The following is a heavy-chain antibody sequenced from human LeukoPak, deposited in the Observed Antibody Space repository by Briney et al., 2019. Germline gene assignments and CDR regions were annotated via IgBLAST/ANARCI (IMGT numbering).Heavy chain of an antibody. J-gene: IGHJ5*02. Sequence: GGSLRLSCAASGFTFSSYWMHWVRQAPGKGLVWVSRINSDGTSISYADSVKGRFTISRDNAKNTLYLQTNSLRAEDTAVYYCAREVIVATPWWFDPWGQGTLVTVSS. D-gene: IGHD5-12*01. CDR2: INSDGTSI. CDR3: AREVIVATPWWFDP. V-gene: IGHV3-74*01. CDR1: GFTFSSYW.